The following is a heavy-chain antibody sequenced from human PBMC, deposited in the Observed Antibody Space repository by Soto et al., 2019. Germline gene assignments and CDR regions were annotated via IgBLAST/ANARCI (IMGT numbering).Heavy chain of an antibody. Sequence: GGSLRLSCAASGFTFSSYSMNWVRQAPGKGLEWVSSISSSSSYIYYADSVKGRFTISRDNAKNSLYLQMNSLRAEDTAVYYCARVHVTAELELLSGFPGPSIMDVWGKGTTVTVSS. CDR3: ARVHVTAELELLSGFPGPSIMDV. D-gene: IGHD1-7*01. J-gene: IGHJ6*03. CDR1: GFTFSSYS. CDR2: ISSSSSYI. V-gene: IGHV3-21*01.